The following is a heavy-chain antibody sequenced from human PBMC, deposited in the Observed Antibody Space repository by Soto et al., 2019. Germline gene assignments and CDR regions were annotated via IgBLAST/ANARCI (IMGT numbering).Heavy chain of an antibody. D-gene: IGHD3-22*01. CDR1: GFTFSSYA. Sequence: QVQLVESGGGVVQPGRSLRLSCAASGFTFSSYAMHWVRQAPGKGLEWVAVISYDGSNKYYADSVKGRFTISRDNSKNTLYLQMNSVRAEDTAVYYCAREGGDSSGSLSPVFDYWGQGTLVTVSS. J-gene: IGHJ4*02. CDR2: ISYDGSNK. CDR3: AREGGDSSGSLSPVFDY. V-gene: IGHV3-30-3*01.